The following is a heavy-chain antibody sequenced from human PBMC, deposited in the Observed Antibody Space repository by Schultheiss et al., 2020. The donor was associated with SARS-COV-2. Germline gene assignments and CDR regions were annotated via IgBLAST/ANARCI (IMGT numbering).Heavy chain of an antibody. CDR1: GFTFSRYG. CDR2: MKEDGSEK. Sequence: GGSLRLSCAASGFTFSRYGMHWVRQAPGKGLEWVANMKEDGSEKYYVDSVKGRFTISRDNAKNSLFLQMNSLRAEDTAVYYCARGYCSGGSCQRGYWGQGTLVTVSS. J-gene: IGHJ4*02. D-gene: IGHD2-15*01. V-gene: IGHV3-7*01. CDR3: ARGYCSGGSCQRGY.